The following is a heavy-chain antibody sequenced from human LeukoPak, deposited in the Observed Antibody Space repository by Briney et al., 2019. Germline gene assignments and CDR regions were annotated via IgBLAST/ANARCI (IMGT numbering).Heavy chain of an antibody. CDR3: ANERYGGNGDY. CDR1: GYTFTHYA. V-gene: IGHV1-69*13. J-gene: IGHJ4*02. D-gene: IGHD4-23*01. Sequence: ASVKVSCKASGYTFTHYAINWVRQAPGQGLEWMGGIIPIFGTANYAQKFQGRVTITADESTSTAYMELSSLRSEDAAVYYCANERYGGNGDYWGQGTLVTVSS. CDR2: IIPIFGTA.